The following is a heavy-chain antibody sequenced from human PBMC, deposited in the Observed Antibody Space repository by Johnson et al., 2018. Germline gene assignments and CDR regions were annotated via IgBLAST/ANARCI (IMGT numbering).Heavy chain of an antibody. J-gene: IGHJ3*01. D-gene: IGHD2-15*01. CDR3: ARVVVGDAFDL. Sequence: QVQLQESGPGLVTPSETLSLTCAVSDGSISSYYWSWIRQPPGKGLEWIGYSYYSGSTDYNPSLKSRVTISVDTSKNQFSLTLTSGTAADTAIDYYARVVVGDAFDLWGQGTLVIVSS. V-gene: IGHV4-59*01. CDR1: DGSISSYY. CDR2: SYYSGST.